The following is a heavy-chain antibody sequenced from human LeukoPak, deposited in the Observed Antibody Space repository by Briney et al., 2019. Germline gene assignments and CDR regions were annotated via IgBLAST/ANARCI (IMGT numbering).Heavy chain of an antibody. J-gene: IGHJ4*02. CDR3: ARHKGSGSYYNSPFNVFDC. V-gene: IGHV4-39*01. CDR1: GGSISSSSYY. D-gene: IGHD3-10*01. CDR2: ISCSGST. Sequence: PSETLSLTCTVSGGSISSSSYYWGWIRQPPGKGLEWIGSISCSGSTYYNPSLKSRVTISVDTSKNQFSLKLSSVTAADTAVYFCARHKGSGSYYNSPFNVFDCWGQGTLVTVSS.